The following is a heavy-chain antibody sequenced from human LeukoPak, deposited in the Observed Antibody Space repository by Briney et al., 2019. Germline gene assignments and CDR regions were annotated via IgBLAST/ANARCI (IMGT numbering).Heavy chain of an antibody. CDR1: GGSFSGYY. J-gene: IGHJ4*02. V-gene: IGHV4-34*01. CDR2: INHSGST. Sequence: SGTLSLTCAVYGGSFSGYYWSWIRQPPGKGLEWIGEINHSGSTNYNPSLKSRVTISVDTSKNQFSLKLSSVTAADTAVYYCARGHCSGGSCYWGYYFDYWGQGTLVTVSS. CDR3: ARGHCSGGSCYWGYYFDY. D-gene: IGHD2-15*01.